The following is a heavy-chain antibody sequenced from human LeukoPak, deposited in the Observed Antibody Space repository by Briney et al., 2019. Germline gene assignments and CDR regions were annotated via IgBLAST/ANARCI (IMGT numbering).Heavy chain of an antibody. J-gene: IGHJ5*02. Sequence: SETLSLTCTVSGGSISSSSYYWGWIRQPPGKGLEWIGSIYYSGSTYYNPSLKSRVTISVDTSKNQFSLKLSSVTAADTAVYYCARGSRVGRKWFDPWGQGTLVTVSS. V-gene: IGHV4-39*07. D-gene: IGHD5-24*01. CDR3: ARGSRVGRKWFDP. CDR1: GGSISSSSYY. CDR2: IYYSGST.